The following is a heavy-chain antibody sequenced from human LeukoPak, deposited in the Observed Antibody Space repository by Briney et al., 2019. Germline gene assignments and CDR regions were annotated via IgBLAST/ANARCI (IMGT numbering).Heavy chain of an antibody. D-gene: IGHD6-6*01. J-gene: IGHJ5*02. CDR3: ARGRIAARRSWFDP. Sequence: SETLSLTCTVSGGSISSSSYYWGWIRQPPGKGLEWIGSIYYSGSTNYNPSLKSRVTISVDTSKNQFSLKLSSVTAADTAVYYCARGRIAARRSWFDPWGQGTLVTVSS. CDR1: GGSISSSSYY. CDR2: IYYSGST. V-gene: IGHV4-39*07.